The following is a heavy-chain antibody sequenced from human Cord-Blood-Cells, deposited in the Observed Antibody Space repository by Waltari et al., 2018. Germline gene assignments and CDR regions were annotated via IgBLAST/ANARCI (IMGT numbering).Heavy chain of an antibody. Sequence: QVQLQESGPGLVKPSETLSLTCAVSGYSISIGYYWGWIRQPPGKGLEWIGSIYHSGSTYYNPSLKSRVTISVDTSKNQFSLKLSSVTAADTAVYYCANVSSFDYWGQGTLVTVSS. CDR2: IYHSGST. CDR1: GYSISIGYY. J-gene: IGHJ4*02. CDR3: ANVSSFDY. V-gene: IGHV4-38-2*01.